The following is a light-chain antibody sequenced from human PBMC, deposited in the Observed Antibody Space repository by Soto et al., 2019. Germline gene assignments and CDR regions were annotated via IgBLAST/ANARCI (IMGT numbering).Light chain of an antibody. CDR3: QNHGRAPLT. CDR2: GAS. CDR1: QSVSSRY. V-gene: IGKV3-20*01. Sequence: EIVLTQSPGTLSLSPGERVTLSCRASQSVSSRYLAWYQQKPGQAPRLLIYGASSRATGIPYRFSGSGYGTDLTLSINSLELQYFEVYCCQNHGRAPLTCGPGTNVHIK. J-gene: IGKJ3*01.